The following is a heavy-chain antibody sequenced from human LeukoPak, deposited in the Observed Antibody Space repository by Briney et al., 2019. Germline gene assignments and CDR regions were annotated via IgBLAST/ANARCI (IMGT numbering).Heavy chain of an antibody. V-gene: IGHV4-34*01. CDR3: ARQEMATRYFDY. D-gene: IGHD5-24*01. Sequence: SETLSLTCAVYGGSFSGYYWSWIRQPPGKGLEWIGEINHSGSTNYNPSLKSRVTISVDTSKNQFSLKLSSVTAADTAVYYCARQEMATRYFDYWGQGTLVTVSS. J-gene: IGHJ4*02. CDR2: INHSGST. CDR1: GGSFSGYY.